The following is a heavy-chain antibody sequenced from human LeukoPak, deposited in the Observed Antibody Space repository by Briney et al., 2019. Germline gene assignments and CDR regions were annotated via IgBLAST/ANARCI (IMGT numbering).Heavy chain of an antibody. V-gene: IGHV3-30*18. CDR1: GFTFSSYG. D-gene: IGHD5-18*01. CDR2: ISSDGSNK. Sequence: GGSLRLSCAASGFTFSSYGMHWVRQAPGKGLEWVAVISSDGSNKKYADSVKGRFTISRDNSENTLYLQMNSLRAEDSAVYYCAKGGYSYGYFDYWGQGILVTVSS. J-gene: IGHJ4*02. CDR3: AKGGYSYGYFDY.